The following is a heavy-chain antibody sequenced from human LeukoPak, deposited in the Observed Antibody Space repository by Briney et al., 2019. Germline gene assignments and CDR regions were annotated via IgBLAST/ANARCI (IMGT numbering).Heavy chain of an antibody. CDR3: AKNGGGSLNWFDP. J-gene: IGHJ5*02. CDR1: GASISSSSFY. V-gene: IGHV4-39*07. CDR2: IYYSGGT. D-gene: IGHD1-26*01. Sequence: SETLSLTCTVSGASISSSSFYWGWIRQPPGKGLEWIGSIYYSGGTRYNPSLKSRLTISLDTSNNQFSLRLSSVTAADTAVYYCAKNGGGSLNWFDPWGQGSLVTVSS.